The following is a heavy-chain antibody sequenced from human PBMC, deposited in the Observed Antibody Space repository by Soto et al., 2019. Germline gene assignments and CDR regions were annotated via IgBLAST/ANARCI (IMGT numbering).Heavy chain of an antibody. D-gene: IGHD3-10*01. CDR3: ARGRGTLYRYAFDI. V-gene: IGHV3-23*01. CDR2: ISATGSTT. CDR1: GFTFNLYA. Sequence: EVQLLDSGGGLVQPGGSLRLSCAASGFTFNLYAMNWVRQAPGKGLEWVSAISATGSTTFYADAVRGRFTFSRDNSKNTVYLQMNSLRADDTAVYYCARGRGTLYRYAFDIWGQGTVVTVSS. J-gene: IGHJ3*02.